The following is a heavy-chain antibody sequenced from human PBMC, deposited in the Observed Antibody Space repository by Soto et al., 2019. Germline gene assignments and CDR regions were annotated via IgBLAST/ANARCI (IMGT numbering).Heavy chain of an antibody. CDR3: ASRVGELSSYYFDY. V-gene: IGHV1-69*13. D-gene: IGHD3-16*02. J-gene: IGHJ4*02. CDR2: IIPIFGTA. Sequence: SVKVSCKASGGTFSSYAISWVRQAPGQGLEWMGGIIPIFGTANYAQKFQGRVTITADESTSTAYMELSSLRSEDTAVYYCASRVGELSSYYFDYWGQGTLVTVSS. CDR1: GGTFSSYA.